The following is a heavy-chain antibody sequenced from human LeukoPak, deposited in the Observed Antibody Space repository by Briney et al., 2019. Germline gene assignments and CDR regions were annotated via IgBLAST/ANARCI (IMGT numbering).Heavy chain of an antibody. CDR3: AREGAAYDSSGYNIGDYFDY. Sequence: SETLSLTCTASGGSISSYYWSWIRQPAGKGLEWIGYIYYGGSTNYNPSLKSRVTISVDTSKNQFSLKLSSVTAADTAVYYCAREGAAYDSSGYNIGDYFDYWGQGTLVTVSS. D-gene: IGHD3-22*01. J-gene: IGHJ4*02. CDR1: GGSISSYY. V-gene: IGHV4-59*01. CDR2: IYYGGST.